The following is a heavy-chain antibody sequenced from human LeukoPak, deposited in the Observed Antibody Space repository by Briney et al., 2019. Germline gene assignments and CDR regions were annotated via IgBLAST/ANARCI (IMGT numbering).Heavy chain of an antibody. Sequence: GSLRLSCAASGFTFSSYEMNWVRQAPGKGLEWVSYISSSGSTIYYADSVKGRFTISRDNAKNSLYLQMNSLRVEDTALYYCARKGLGGELGGFDYWGQGTLVTVSS. CDR2: ISSSGSTI. CDR3: ARKGLGGELGGFDY. J-gene: IGHJ4*02. D-gene: IGHD1-26*01. V-gene: IGHV3-48*03. CDR1: GFTFSSYE.